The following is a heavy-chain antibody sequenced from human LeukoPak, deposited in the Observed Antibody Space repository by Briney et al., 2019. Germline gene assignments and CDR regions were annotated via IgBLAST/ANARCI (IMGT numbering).Heavy chain of an antibody. D-gene: IGHD4-17*01. J-gene: IGHJ5*02. V-gene: IGHV1-69*13. CDR1: LGTFSSYA. CDR3: ARDRYGDYPFDP. CDR2: ISPIFGTA. Sequence: VKVSCKASLGTFSSYAISWVRQAPRNGREWMGGISPIFGTANYAQKLQGRVTITTDESKSTAYMELSSVRSEDTAVYYCARDRYGDYPFDPWGQGTLVTVSS.